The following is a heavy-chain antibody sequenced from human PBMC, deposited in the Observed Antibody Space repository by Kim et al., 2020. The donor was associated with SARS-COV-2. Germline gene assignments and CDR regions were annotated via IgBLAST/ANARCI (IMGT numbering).Heavy chain of an antibody. V-gene: IGHV1-46*01. D-gene: IGHD4-17*01. CDR1: GYTFTSYY. CDR3: ASDYGKHPFDI. Sequence: ASVKVSCKASGYTFTSYYMHWVRQAPGQGLEWMGIINPSGGSTSYAQKFQGRVTMTRYTSTSTVYMELSSLRSEDTAVYYCASDYGKHPFDIWGQGTMVTLTS. J-gene: IGHJ3*02. CDR2: INPSGGST.